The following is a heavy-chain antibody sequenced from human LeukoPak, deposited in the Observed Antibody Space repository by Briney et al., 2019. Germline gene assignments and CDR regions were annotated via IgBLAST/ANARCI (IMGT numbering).Heavy chain of an antibody. V-gene: IGHV3-30*03. CDR3: ATEIDYGDYVHNFDY. Sequence: GGSLRLSCAASGFTFSNYWMSWVRQAPGKGLEWVAVISYDGSIKYYADSLKGRFTISRDNSKNTLSLQMNSLRAEDTAVYYCATEIDYGDYVHNFDYWGQGTLVTVSS. CDR1: GFTFSNYW. CDR2: ISYDGSIK. J-gene: IGHJ4*02. D-gene: IGHD4-17*01.